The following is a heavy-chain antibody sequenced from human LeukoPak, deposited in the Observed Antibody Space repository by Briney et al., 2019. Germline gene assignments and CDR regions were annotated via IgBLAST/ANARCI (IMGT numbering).Heavy chain of an antibody. Sequence: PSETLSLTCAVYGGSFSGYYWSWIRQPPGKGLEWIGEINHSGSTNYNPSLKSRVTISVDTSKNQFSLKLSSVTAADTAVYYCARHRGAAARFSWGQGTLVTVSS. CDR2: INHSGST. CDR1: GGSFSGYY. J-gene: IGHJ4*02. CDR3: ARHRGAAARFS. D-gene: IGHD6-13*01. V-gene: IGHV4-34*01.